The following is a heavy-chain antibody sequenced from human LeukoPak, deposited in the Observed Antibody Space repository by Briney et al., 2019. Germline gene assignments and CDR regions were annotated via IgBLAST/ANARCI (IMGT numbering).Heavy chain of an antibody. J-gene: IGHJ4*02. CDR2: INPNSGGT. CDR3: ARAAASEPHDY. D-gene: IGHD1-14*01. CDR1: GYTFTGYY. V-gene: IGHV1-2*02. Sequence: GASVKVSCKASGYTFTGYYMHWVRQAPGQGLEWMGWINPNSGGTNYAQKLQGRVTMTRDTSISTAYMELTRLTSDDTAVYYCARAAASEPHDYWGRGTLVTVSS.